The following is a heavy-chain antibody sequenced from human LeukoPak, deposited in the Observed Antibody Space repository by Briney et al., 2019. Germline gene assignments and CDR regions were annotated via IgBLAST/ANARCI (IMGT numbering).Heavy chain of an antibody. CDR3: ARGDYYGSPKVVAA. V-gene: IGHV1-2*02. D-gene: IGHD3-10*01. J-gene: IGHJ5*02. Sequence: ASVKVSCKASGYTFTDYYINWVRQAPGQGLEWIGWINPNSGDTNYAQKFQDRVTMTRDTSISTAYIELNFLRSDNTAVFYCARGDYYGSPKVVAAWGQGTLVTVSS. CDR2: INPNSGDT. CDR1: GYTFTDYY.